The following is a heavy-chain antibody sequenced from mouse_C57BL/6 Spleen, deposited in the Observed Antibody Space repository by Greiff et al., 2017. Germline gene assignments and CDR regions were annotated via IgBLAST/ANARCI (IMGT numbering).Heavy chain of an antibody. CDR3: ARDEYSNYGYFDV. D-gene: IGHD2-5*01. CDR1: GFTFSSYA. V-gene: IGHV5-4*01. CDR2: ISDGGSYT. J-gene: IGHJ1*03. Sequence: EVKLVESGGGLVKPGGSLKLSCAASGFTFSSYAMSWVRQTPEKRLEWVATISDGGSYTYYPDTVKGRFTISRDNAKNNLYLQMSHLKSEDTAMYYCARDEYSNYGYFDVWGTGTTVTVSS.